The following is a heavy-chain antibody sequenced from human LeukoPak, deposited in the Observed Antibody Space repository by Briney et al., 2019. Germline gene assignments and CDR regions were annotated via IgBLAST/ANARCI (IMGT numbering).Heavy chain of an antibody. V-gene: IGHV3-21*04. CDR2: ISSSSSYI. Sequence: GGSLRLSCAASGFTFSSYSMNWVRQAPGKGLEWVSSISSSSSYIYYADSVKGRFTISRDNAKNSLYLQMNSLRAEDTALYYCAKDSEAGAFDIWGQGTMVTVSS. J-gene: IGHJ3*02. CDR3: AKDSEAGAFDI. CDR1: GFTFSSYS.